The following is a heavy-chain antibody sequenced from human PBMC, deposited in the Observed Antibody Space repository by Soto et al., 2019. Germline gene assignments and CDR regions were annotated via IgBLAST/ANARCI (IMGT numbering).Heavy chain of an antibody. CDR2: IYWDDAK. Sequence: QITLKESGPTLVKPTQTLTLTCTISGFSLSSSGVGVGWIRQPPGKALEWLALIYWDDAKRYSPSLKSRLPRTTDTSTSQVVLTRTDMDPVDTAPYYCEHRQTGFGESCAYWGQGTLVTVTS. D-gene: IGHD3-10*01. J-gene: IGHJ4*02. V-gene: IGHV2-5*02. CDR3: EHRQTGFGESCAY. CDR1: GFSLSSSGVG.